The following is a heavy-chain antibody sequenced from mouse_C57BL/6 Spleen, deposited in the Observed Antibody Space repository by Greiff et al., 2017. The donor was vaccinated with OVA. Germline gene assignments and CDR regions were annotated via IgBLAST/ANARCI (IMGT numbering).Heavy chain of an antibody. J-gene: IGHJ4*01. CDR1: GYAFSSSW. D-gene: IGHD3-3*01. CDR3: ARGTFHAMDY. V-gene: IGHV1-82*01. Sequence: VQLQQSGPELVKPGASVKISCKASGYAFSSSWMNWVKQRPGKGLEWIGRIYPGDGDTNYNGKFKGKATLTADKPSSTAYMQLSSLTSEDSAVYFCARGTFHAMDYWGQGTSVTVSS. CDR2: IYPGDGDT.